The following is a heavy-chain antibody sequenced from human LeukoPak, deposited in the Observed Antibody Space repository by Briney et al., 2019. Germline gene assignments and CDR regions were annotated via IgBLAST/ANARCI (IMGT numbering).Heavy chain of an antibody. D-gene: IGHD1-20*01. CDR3: ARDVRITGKYYGMDV. J-gene: IGHJ6*02. V-gene: IGHV4-31*03. CDR1: VGSISSGGYY. Sequence: SQTLSLTCTVSVGSISSGGYYCSWIRQHPGKGLEWNGFIYCSGSTYYNPSLKSRVTISVDTSKNQFSLKLSSVTAADTAVYYCARDVRITGKYYGMDVWGQGTTVTVSS. CDR2: IYCSGST.